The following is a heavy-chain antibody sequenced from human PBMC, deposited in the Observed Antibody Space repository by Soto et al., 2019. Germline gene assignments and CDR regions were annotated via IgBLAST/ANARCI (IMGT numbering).Heavy chain of an antibody. J-gene: IGHJ6*02. CDR1: GFTFSSYS. CDR3: ARLMAMAPFYGMDV. CDR2: ISSSSSYI. D-gene: IGHD2-21*01. Sequence: GGSLRLSCAASGFTFSSYSMNWVRQAPGKGLEWVSSISSSSSYIYYADSVKGRFTISRDNAKNSLYLQMNSLRAEDTAVYYCARLMAMAPFYGMDVWGQGTTVTVSS. V-gene: IGHV3-21*01.